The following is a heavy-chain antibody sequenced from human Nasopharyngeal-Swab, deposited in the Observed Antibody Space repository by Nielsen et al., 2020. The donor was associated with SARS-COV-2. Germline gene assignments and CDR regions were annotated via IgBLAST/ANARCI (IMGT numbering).Heavy chain of an antibody. V-gene: IGHV3-15*01. Sequence: VRQAPGKGLEWVGRIKSKTDGGTTDYAAPVKGRFTISRDDSKNTLYLQMNSLKTEDTAVYYCTTDNQDFWSGKDYYYYGMDVWGQGTTVTVSS. CDR2: IKSKTDGGTT. D-gene: IGHD3-3*01. J-gene: IGHJ6*02. CDR3: TTDNQDFWSGKDYYYYGMDV.